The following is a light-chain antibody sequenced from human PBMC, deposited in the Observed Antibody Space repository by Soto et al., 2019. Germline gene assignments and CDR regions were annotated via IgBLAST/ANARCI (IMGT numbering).Light chain of an antibody. J-gene: IGKJ1*01. CDR2: GAS. V-gene: IGKV3-20*01. CDR3: QQYGSSPLA. Sequence: ESVFTQSPGTLSLSPGERATLSCRASQSVSSSYLAWYQQKPGQAPRLLIYGASSRATGIPDRFSGSGSGTDFTLTISRLEPEDFAVYYCQQYGSSPLAFGQGTKVDIK. CDR1: QSVSSSY.